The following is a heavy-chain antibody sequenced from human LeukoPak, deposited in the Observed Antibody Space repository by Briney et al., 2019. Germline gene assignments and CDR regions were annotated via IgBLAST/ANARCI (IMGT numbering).Heavy chain of an antibody. CDR3: ARLAGIAVARKMYDI. D-gene: IGHD6-19*01. V-gene: IGHV3-30-3*01. CDR2: ISYDGSNK. Sequence: PGGSLRLSCAASGFTFSSYAMHWVCQAPGKGLEWVAVISYDGSNKYYADSVKGRFTISRDNSKNTLYLQMNSLRAEDTAVYYCARLAGIAVARKMYDIWGQGTMVTVSS. CDR1: GFTFSSYA. J-gene: IGHJ3*02.